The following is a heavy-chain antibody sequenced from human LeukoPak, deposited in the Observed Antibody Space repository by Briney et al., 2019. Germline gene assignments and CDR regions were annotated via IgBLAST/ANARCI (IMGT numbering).Heavy chain of an antibody. J-gene: IGHJ4*02. Sequence: ASVKVSCKASGYTFTSYDINWVRQATGQGLEWMGWINPNSGGTNYAQKFQGRVTMTRDTSISTAYMELSRLRSDDTAVYYCARRRNRDGYKMYYFDYWGQGTLVTVSS. V-gene: IGHV1-2*02. CDR3: ARRRNRDGYKMYYFDY. D-gene: IGHD5-24*01. CDR1: GYTFTSYD. CDR2: INPNSGGT.